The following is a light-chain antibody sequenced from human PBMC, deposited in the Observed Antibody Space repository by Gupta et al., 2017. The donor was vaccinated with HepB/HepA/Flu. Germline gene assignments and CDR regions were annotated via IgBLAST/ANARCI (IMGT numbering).Light chain of an antibody. J-gene: IGKJ2*04. V-gene: IGKV4-1*01. CDR3: QQYYGSPPCG. Sequence: DIVMTQSPDSLAVSLGERATIHCKSSQSVLYTSNNKNYLAWYQQKPGQPPKLLIYWASTRESGVPDRFSGSGSGTDFTLTISSLQAEDVGVYYCQQYYGSPPCGFGPGTKLEIK. CDR2: WAS. CDR1: QSVLYTSNNKNY.